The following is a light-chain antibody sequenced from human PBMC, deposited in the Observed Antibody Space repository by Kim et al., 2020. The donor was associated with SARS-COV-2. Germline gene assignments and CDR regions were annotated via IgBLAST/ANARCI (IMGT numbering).Light chain of an antibody. Sequence: EIVMTQSPATLSVSPGERATLSCRASQSVSSNLAWYQQKPGQAPRLLIYGASTRATGIPARFSGSGSGTEFTLTISSLQSEDFAVYYCQLYNTSPPLTFGGGTKVVIK. CDR3: QLYNTSPPLT. CDR2: GAS. J-gene: IGKJ4*01. CDR1: QSVSSN. V-gene: IGKV3-15*01.